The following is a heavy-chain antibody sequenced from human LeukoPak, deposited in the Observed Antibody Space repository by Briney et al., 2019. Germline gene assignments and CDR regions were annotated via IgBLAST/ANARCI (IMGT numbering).Heavy chain of an antibody. CDR3: ARVSGSGYSDY. V-gene: IGHV4-59*01. CDR2: IYSSGST. CDR1: GGSISSYY. J-gene: IGHJ4*02. D-gene: IGHD2-15*01. Sequence: SETLSLTCTVSGGSISSYYWSWIRQPPGKGLEWLGYIYSSGSTNHNPSLKSRVTISVDTSKNQFSLKLSSVTAADTAVYYCARVSGSGYSDYWGQGTLVTVSS.